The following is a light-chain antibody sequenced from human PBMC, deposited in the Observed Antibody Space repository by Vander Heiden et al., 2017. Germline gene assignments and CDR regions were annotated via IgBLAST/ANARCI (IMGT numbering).Light chain of an antibody. V-gene: IGLV2-23*02. CDR2: EVS. CDR1: SSDVGSYNL. CDR3: CSYAGSSTLV. Sequence: QSALTQPASVSGSPGQSLTIPCTGTSSDVGSYNLVSWYQQHPGKAPILMIYEVSKRPSGVSNRFSGSKSGNTASLTISGLQAEDEADYYCCSYAGSSTLVFGGGTKLTVL. J-gene: IGLJ3*02.